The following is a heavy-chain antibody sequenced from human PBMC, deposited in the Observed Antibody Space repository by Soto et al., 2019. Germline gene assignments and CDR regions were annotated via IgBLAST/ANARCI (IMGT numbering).Heavy chain of an antibody. V-gene: IGHV2-5*02. CDR2: IFWDDDK. CDR1: GFSLTTSGVG. J-gene: IGHJ4*02. CDR3: ARILTATGGHFDS. Sequence: SCPTLVNPTQTLTLTCSFSGFSLTTSGVGVGWVRQSPEKALEWLALIFWDDDKRYSPSLRSRLTIAKDTSKNQVVLTLTNVEPVDTATYYCARILTATGGHFDSWGQGALVTVSS. D-gene: IGHD2-8*02.